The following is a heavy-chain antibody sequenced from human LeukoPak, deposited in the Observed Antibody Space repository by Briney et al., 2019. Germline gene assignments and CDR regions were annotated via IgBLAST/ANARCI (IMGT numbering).Heavy chain of an antibody. Sequence: GGSLRLSCAASGFTFSTYTMNWDRQAPGKGLEWVSSISNSATFIDYADSVKGRFTISRDNTKNSVYLQMSSLRAEDTAVYYCARDVVPAAIGYYFDYWGQGTLVTVSS. J-gene: IGHJ4*02. CDR3: ARDVVPAAIGYYFDY. V-gene: IGHV3-21*01. D-gene: IGHD2-2*02. CDR1: GFTFSTYT. CDR2: ISNSATFI.